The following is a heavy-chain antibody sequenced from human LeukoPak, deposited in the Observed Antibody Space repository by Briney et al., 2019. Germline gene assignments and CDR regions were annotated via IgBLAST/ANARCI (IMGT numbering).Heavy chain of an antibody. V-gene: IGHV3-30*18. J-gene: IGHJ4*02. CDR3: AKGHILEQWFDY. D-gene: IGHD6-19*01. CDR1: GFTFTTYW. Sequence: GGSLRLSCAASGFTFTTYWMSWVRQAPGKGLEWVAVISYDGSNKYYADSVKGRFTISRDNSKNTLYLQMNSLRAEDTAVYYCAKGHILEQWFDYWGQGALVTVSS. CDR2: ISYDGSNK.